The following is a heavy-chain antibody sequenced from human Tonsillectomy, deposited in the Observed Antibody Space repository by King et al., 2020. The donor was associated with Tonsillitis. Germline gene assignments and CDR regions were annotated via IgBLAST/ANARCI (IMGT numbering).Heavy chain of an antibody. Sequence: VQLVESGGGVVQPGRSLRLSCAASGFTFSSYAMHWVRQAPGKGLEWVAVISYDGSHKYYADSVKGRFTISRDNSKNTLYLQMNSLRAEDTAVYYCARNQQPLVQVPFDPWGQGTLVTVS. CDR2: ISYDGSHK. CDR1: GFTFSSYA. D-gene: IGHD6-13*01. J-gene: IGHJ5*02. CDR3: ARNQQPLVQVPFDP. V-gene: IGHV3-30*04.